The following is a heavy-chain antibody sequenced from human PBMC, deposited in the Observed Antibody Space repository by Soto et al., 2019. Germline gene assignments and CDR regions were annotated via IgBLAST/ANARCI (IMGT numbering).Heavy chain of an antibody. CDR3: ARGRYDFWSGHTAGMDV. CDR2: INHSGST. V-gene: IGHV4-34*01. Sequence: QVQLQQWGAGLLKPSETLSLTCAVYGGSFSGYYWSWIRQHPGKGLEWIGEINHSGSTNYNPSLKSRVTISVDTSKKQFSLKLSSVTAADTAVYYCARGRYDFWSGHTAGMDVWGQGTTVTVSS. D-gene: IGHD3-3*01. CDR1: GGSFSGYY. J-gene: IGHJ6*02.